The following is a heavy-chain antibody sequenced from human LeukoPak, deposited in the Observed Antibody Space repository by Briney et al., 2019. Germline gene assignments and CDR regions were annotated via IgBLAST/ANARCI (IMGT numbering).Heavy chain of an antibody. CDR1: GFTFSSYE. CDR2: ISSSGTTI. CDR3: ARDYGGSSPFDY. Sequence: GGSLRLSCAAPGFTFSSYEMHWVRQAPGKGLEWVSYISSSGTTIYYADSVKGRFIISRDNAKNSLYLQMNSLRAEDTAVYYCARDYGGSSPFDYWGQGTLVTVSS. J-gene: IGHJ4*02. V-gene: IGHV3-48*03. D-gene: IGHD4-23*01.